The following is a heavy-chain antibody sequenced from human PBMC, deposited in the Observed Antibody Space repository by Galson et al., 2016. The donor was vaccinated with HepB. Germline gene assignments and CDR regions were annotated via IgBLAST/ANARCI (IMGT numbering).Heavy chain of an antibody. D-gene: IGHD3-9*01. Sequence: SVKVSCKAFGYSFTSHYMHWVRQAPGQGLEWVGTINPSVGRTSYAQKFQGRVTMTRDTSTSSVHMELSSLRSEDTAVYYCARDDDILTGSQFDYWGQGTLVTVSS. CDR3: ARDDDILTGSQFDY. CDR2: INPSVGRT. V-gene: IGHV1-46*01. J-gene: IGHJ4*02. CDR1: GYSFTSHY.